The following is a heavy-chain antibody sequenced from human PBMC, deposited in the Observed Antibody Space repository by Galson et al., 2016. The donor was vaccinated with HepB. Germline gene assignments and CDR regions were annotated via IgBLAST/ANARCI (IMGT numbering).Heavy chain of an antibody. Sequence: SLRLSCAASGFTFSSYSVNWVRQAPGKGLEWVSSISRSGTYIYYADSVKGRFTISRDNAKRSLYLQMNSLRAEDTAVYYCARGKEWEDAFDIWGQGTMVTVSS. CDR2: ISRSGTYI. D-gene: IGHD1-26*01. CDR3: ARGKEWEDAFDI. J-gene: IGHJ3*02. V-gene: IGHV3-21*01. CDR1: GFTFSSYS.